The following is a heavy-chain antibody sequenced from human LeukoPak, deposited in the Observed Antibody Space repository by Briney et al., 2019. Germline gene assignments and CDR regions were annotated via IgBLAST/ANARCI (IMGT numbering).Heavy chain of an antibody. CDR2: IHTSGST. CDR1: GGSTSIYF. D-gene: IGHD3-3*01. J-gene: IGHJ4*02. Sequence: SETLSLTCTVSGGSTSIYFCTWLRQSAGKGLEWIGRIHTSGSTNYNPSLKSRVSMSVDTSKNQFSLKLSSVTAADTAVYYCARDPEGHGYYFDYWGQGALVTVSS. V-gene: IGHV4-4*07. CDR3: ARDPEGHGYYFDY.